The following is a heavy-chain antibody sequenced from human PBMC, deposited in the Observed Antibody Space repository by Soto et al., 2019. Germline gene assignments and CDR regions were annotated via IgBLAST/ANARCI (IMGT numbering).Heavy chain of an antibody. CDR2: ISAYNGNT. CDR3: ASANLFWSGRNWFDP. V-gene: IGHV1-18*04. D-gene: IGHD3-3*01. Sequence: QVQLVQSGAEVKKPGASVKVSCKASGYTFTSYGLTWVRQAPGQGLEWMGWISAYNGNTNYAQKLQGRVTMTTDTSTSTAYMELRSLRSDDTAVYYCASANLFWSGRNWFDPWGQGTMVTVTS. J-gene: IGHJ5*02. CDR1: GYTFTSYG.